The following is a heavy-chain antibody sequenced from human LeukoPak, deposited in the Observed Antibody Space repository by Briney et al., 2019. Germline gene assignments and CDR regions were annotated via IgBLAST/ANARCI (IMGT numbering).Heavy chain of an antibody. CDR1: GYSFTSYW. CDR2: IDPSDSYT. V-gene: IGHV5-10-1*01. J-gene: IGHJ4*02. Sequence: GESLKISCKGSGYSFTSYWISWVRQLPGKGLEWMGRIDPSDSYTNYSPSFQGHVTISADKSISTAYLQWSSLKASDTAMYYCARLDGSSWSLDYWGQGTLVTVSS. D-gene: IGHD6-13*01. CDR3: ARLDGSSWSLDY.